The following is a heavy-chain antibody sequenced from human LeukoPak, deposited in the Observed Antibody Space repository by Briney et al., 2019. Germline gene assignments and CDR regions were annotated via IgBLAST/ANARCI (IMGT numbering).Heavy chain of an antibody. CDR3: ARDSSITMVRGVIIVNDY. CDR1: GYTFSTYA. V-gene: IGHV7-4-1*02. D-gene: IGHD3-10*01. Sequence: WASVKVSCKTSGYTFSTYAINWVRRAPGQGLEWMGWINTKTGNPTYAQGFTGRFVFSLDTSVSTAYLQISSLKAEDTAVYYCARDSSITMVRGVIIVNDYWGQGTLVTVSS. CDR2: INTKTGNP. J-gene: IGHJ4*02.